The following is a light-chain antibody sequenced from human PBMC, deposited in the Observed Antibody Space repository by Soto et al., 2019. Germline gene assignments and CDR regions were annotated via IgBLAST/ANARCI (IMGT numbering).Light chain of an antibody. CDR3: QQSNNWPPEIN. CDR2: DSS. CDR1: QSVPRH. J-gene: IGKJ5*01. V-gene: IGKV3-11*01. Sequence: EIVLTQSPASLALSPGGTATISCRASQSVPRHLAWYQQRPGLPPRLLIYDSSSRATGIPDRFSGSGSGTDFTLTISSLEPEDFAVYYCQQSNNWPPEINFGQGTRLEIK.